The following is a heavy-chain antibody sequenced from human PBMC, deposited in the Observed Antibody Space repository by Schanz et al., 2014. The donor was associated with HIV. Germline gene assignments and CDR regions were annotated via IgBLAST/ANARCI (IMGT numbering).Heavy chain of an antibody. CDR2: ISGSSIT. Sequence: VQLVESGGGVVQPGRSLRLSCAASGFTFSSYAMSWVRQAPGKGLEWVSAISGSSITYSADSVKGRFTISRDNAKNSLYLQMSSLRADDTAVYYCARDSGPGIYWGQGTLVTVSS. J-gene: IGHJ4*02. D-gene: IGHD3-10*01. CDR3: ARDSGPGIY. CDR1: GFTFSSYA. V-gene: IGHV3-21*01.